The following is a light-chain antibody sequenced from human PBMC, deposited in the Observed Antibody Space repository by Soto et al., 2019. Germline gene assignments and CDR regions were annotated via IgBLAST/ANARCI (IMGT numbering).Light chain of an antibody. CDR2: GAS. CDR3: QQYNNWPPWT. J-gene: IGKJ1*01. Sequence: EIVMTLSPATLSVSPGESVTLSCRASQSVSIDLAWYQQKPGQAPRLLIFGASTRATGIPARFSGSGSGTEFSLTIGSLQSEDFAVYYCQQYNNWPPWTFGQGTKVDIK. V-gene: IGKV3-15*01. CDR1: QSVSID.